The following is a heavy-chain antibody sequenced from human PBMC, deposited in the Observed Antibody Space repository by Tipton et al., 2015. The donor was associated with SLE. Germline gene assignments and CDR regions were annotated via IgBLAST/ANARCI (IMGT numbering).Heavy chain of an antibody. J-gene: IGHJ6*02. CDR3: ARDLGGGGRYCSGGSCSYYYGMDV. D-gene: IGHD2-15*01. CDR2: IYYSGST. Sequence: GLVKPSETLSLTCTVSGGSISSYYWSWIRQPPGKGLEWIGYIYYSGSTNYNPSLKSRVTISVDTSKNQFSLKLSSVTAADTAVYYCARDLGGGGRYCSGGSCSYYYGMDVWGQGTTVTVSS. V-gene: IGHV4-59*01. CDR1: GGSISSYY.